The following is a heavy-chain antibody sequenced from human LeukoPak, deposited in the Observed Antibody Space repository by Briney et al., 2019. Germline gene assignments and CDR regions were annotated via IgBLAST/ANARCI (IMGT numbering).Heavy chain of an antibody. V-gene: IGHV1-2*02. Sequence: EASVKVSCKASGYTFTGYYMHWVRQAPGQGLEWMGWINPNSGGTNYAQKFQGRVTMTRDTSISTAYMELSRLRSDDTAVYYCARDMSYYDSSGNPGYWGQGTLVTVSS. D-gene: IGHD3-22*01. CDR1: GYTFTGYY. CDR3: ARDMSYYDSSGNPGY. CDR2: INPNSGGT. J-gene: IGHJ4*02.